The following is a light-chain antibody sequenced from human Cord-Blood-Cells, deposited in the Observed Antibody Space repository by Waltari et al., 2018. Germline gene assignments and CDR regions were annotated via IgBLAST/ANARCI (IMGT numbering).Light chain of an antibody. CDR2: AVS. V-gene: IGLV2-8*01. J-gene: IGLJ2*01. Sequence: QSALTQPPSASGSPGQSVTISCTGTSSDVGGYNYVSWYQQHPGKAPKLMIYAVSKRPSGFPALFSVSNPAKTAPLTVSGLQADDETDYYCSSYAGSNNLVFGGGTKLPVL. CDR3: SSYAGSNNLV. CDR1: SSDVGGYNY.